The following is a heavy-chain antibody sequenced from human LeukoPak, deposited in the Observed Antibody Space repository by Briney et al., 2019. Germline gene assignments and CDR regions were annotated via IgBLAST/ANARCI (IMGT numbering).Heavy chain of an antibody. D-gene: IGHD3-10*01. CDR2: IWYDGSNK. V-gene: IGHV3-33*06. J-gene: IGHJ6*03. Sequence: GGSLRLSCAASGFTFRIYGMHCVRHAPGKGLEGGAVIWYDGSNKYYADAVKGRFTISRDNSKNTLYLQMNSLRAEATAVYYCAKEERFTGWEFYYSYYMDVWGKGTTVTVSS. CDR1: GFTFRIYG. CDR3: AKEERFTGWEFYYSYYMDV.